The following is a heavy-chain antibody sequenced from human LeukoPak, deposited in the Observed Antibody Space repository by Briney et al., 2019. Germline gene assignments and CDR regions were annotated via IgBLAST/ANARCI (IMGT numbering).Heavy chain of an antibody. Sequence: ASVKVSCKASGYTFTGYYMHWVRQAPGQGLEWMGWINPNSGGTNYAQKFQGRVTMTRDTSISTAYMELSRLRSDDTAVYYCARDLQYSSGKGAFDIWGQGTMVTVSS. CDR3: ARDLQYSSGKGAFDI. D-gene: IGHD6-19*01. J-gene: IGHJ3*02. V-gene: IGHV1-2*02. CDR2: INPNSGGT. CDR1: GYTFTGYY.